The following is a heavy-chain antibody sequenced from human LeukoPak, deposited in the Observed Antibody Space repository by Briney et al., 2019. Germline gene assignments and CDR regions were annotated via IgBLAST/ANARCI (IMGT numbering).Heavy chain of an antibody. Sequence: GRSLRLSCAASGFTFSSYAMHWVRQAPGKGLEWVAVISYDGSNKYYADSVKGRFTISRDNSKNTLYLQMNSLRAEDTAVYYCARDRYSYGPKGYYYMDVWGKGTTVTVSS. J-gene: IGHJ6*03. CDR1: GFTFSSYA. V-gene: IGHV3-30-3*01. D-gene: IGHD5-18*01. CDR2: ISYDGSNK. CDR3: ARDRYSYGPKGYYYMDV.